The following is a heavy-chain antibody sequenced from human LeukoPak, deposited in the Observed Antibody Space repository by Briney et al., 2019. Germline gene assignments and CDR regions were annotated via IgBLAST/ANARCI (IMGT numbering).Heavy chain of an antibody. J-gene: IGHJ4*02. CDR2: ISYDGSNK. V-gene: IGHV3-30*18. CDR1: GFTFSSYG. D-gene: IGHD3-22*01. CDR3: AKWAGVYDYDSSGYLSGFDY. Sequence: GGSLRLSCAASGFTFSSYGMHWVRQAPGKGLEWVAVISYDGSNKYYADSVKGRFTISRDNSKNTLYLQMNSLGAEDTAVYYCAKWAGVYDYDSSGYLSGFDYWGQGTLVTVSS.